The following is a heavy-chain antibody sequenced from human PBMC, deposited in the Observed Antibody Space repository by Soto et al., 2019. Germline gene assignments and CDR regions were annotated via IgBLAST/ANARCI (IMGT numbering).Heavy chain of an antibody. V-gene: IGHV4-4*07. Sequence: SETLSLTCTVSCGSISSYYWSWIRQPSGKGLEWIGRIYTSGSTNYNPSLKRRVTMSVDTSHNHFPLKLSSVTAADTAVSYCSRSLKVSGSYSEKRDDFDYWGQGTLVTVSS. J-gene: IGHJ4*02. D-gene: IGHD3-10*01. CDR1: CGSISSYY. CDR2: IYTSGST. CDR3: SRSLKVSGSYSEKRDDFDY.